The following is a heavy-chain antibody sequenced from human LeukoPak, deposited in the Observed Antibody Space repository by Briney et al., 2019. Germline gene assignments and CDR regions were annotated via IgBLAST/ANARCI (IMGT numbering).Heavy chain of an antibody. CDR1: GFTFSSYS. V-gene: IGHV3-48*02. Sequence: GGSLRLSCAASGFTFSSYSMNWVRQAPGEGLEWISYISSSSSNIKYADSVKGRFTISRDNAKNSLYLQMNSLRDEDTAVYYCAGDSNYAFDYWGQGTLVTVSS. D-gene: IGHD1-26*01. J-gene: IGHJ4*02. CDR3: AGDSNYAFDY. CDR2: ISSSSSNI.